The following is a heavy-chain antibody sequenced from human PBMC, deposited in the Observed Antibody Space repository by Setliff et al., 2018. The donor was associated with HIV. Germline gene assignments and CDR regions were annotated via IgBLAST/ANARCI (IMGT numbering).Heavy chain of an antibody. CDR3: AREVAARPYFDF. V-gene: IGHV1-69*06. CDR2: MVPVIGAA. CDR1: GDTFNNYA. D-gene: IGHD6-6*01. Sequence: ASVKVSCKASGDTFNNYAINWVRQAPGQGLEWVGGMVPVIGAAQYAQKFQGRVTITADRVTSTAYMELTSLTSDDTAVYYCAREVAARPYFDFWGQGTLVTVSS. J-gene: IGHJ4*02.